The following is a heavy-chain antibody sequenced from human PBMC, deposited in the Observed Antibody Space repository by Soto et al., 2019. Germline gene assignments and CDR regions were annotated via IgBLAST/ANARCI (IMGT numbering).Heavy chain of an antibody. V-gene: IGHV1-18*01. CDR1: GYTFTSYG. CDR2: ISAYNGNT. J-gene: IGHJ5*02. Sequence: RASVKVSCKASGYTFTSYGISWVRQAPGQGLEWMGWISAYNGNTNYAQKLQGRVTMTTDTSTSTAYMELRSLRSDDTAVYYCASIRTARVINDNWSAPGGQGTLVTVPS. D-gene: IGHD5-18*01. CDR3: ASIRTARVINDNWSAP.